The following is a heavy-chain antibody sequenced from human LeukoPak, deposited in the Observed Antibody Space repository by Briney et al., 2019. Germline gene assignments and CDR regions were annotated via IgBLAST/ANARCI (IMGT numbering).Heavy chain of an antibody. CDR3: AKEGHGGNYYYYYMDV. CDR2: IRYDGSNK. J-gene: IGHJ6*03. CDR1: GFTFSSYG. V-gene: IGHV3-30*02. D-gene: IGHD4-23*01. Sequence: AGGSLRLSCAASGFTFSSYGMHWVRQAPGKGLEWVAFIRYDGSNKYYADSVKGRFTISRDNSKNTLYLQMNSLRAEDTAVYYCAKEGHGGNYYYYYMDVWGKGTTVTASS.